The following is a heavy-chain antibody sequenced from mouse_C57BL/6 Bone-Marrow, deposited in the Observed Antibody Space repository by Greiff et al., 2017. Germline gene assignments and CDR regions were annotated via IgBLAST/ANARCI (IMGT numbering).Heavy chain of an antibody. Sequence: VKLMESGAELVKPGASVKLSCKASGYTFTEYTIHWVKQRSGQGLEWIGWFYPGSGSIKYNEKFKDKATLTADKSSSTVYMELSRLTSEDSAVYFCARHEEDDYGFAYWGQGTLVTVSA. V-gene: IGHV1-62-2*01. D-gene: IGHD2-4*01. CDR3: ARHEEDDYGFAY. J-gene: IGHJ3*01. CDR2: FYPGSGSI. CDR1: GYTFTEYT.